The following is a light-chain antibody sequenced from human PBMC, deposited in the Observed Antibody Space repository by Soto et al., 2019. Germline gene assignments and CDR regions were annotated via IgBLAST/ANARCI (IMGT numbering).Light chain of an antibody. CDR3: QQYGSSPQT. CDR1: QSVSSK. Sequence: DIVMTQSPATLSVSLGERVTLSCRASQSVSSKLAWYQQKPGQAPKLLIYGASSRATGIPYRFSGSGSGTEFTLTISRLEPEDFAVYYCQQYGSSPQTFGQGTKVDIK. CDR2: GAS. V-gene: IGKV3-20*01. J-gene: IGKJ1*01.